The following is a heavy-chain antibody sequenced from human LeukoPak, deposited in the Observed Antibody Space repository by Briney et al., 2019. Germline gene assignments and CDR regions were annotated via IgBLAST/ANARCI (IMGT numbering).Heavy chain of an antibody. Sequence: ASVKVSCKASGYTFTGYYMHWVRQAPGQGLEWMGWINPNSGGTNYAQKFQGRVTMTRDTSISTAYMELSRLRSDDTAVYYCARVPYCGGDCSSEFFDYWGQGTLVTVSS. CDR3: ARVPYCGGDCSSEFFDY. CDR2: INPNSGGT. D-gene: IGHD2-21*02. V-gene: IGHV1-2*02. J-gene: IGHJ4*02. CDR1: GYTFTGYY.